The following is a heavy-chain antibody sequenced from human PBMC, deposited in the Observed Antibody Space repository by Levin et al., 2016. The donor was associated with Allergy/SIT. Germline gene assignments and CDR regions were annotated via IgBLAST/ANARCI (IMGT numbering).Heavy chain of an antibody. V-gene: IGHV4-34*01. Sequence: WIRQPPGKGLEWIGEINHSGSTNYNPSLKSRVTISVDTSKNQFSLKLSSVTAADTAVYYCARAYCSSTSCYSDELAWFRPWGQGTLVTVSS. D-gene: IGHD2-2*01. CDR3: ARAYCSSTSCYSDELAWFRP. J-gene: IGHJ5*02. CDR2: INHSGST.